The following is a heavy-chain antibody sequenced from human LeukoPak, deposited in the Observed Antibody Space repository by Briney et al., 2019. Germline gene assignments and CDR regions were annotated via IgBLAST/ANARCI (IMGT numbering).Heavy chain of an antibody. J-gene: IGHJ4*02. CDR2: ISASGGST. CDR3: AKDESWFGESPNFDY. V-gene: IGHV3-23*01. D-gene: IGHD3-10*01. CDR1: GFTFSNYA. Sequence: GGSLRLSCEASGFTFSNYAMSWVRQAPGKGLEWVSAISASGGSTYYTDSVKGRFTISRDNSKNTVFLQMNSLRAEDTAVYYCAKDESWFGESPNFDYWGQGTLVTVSS.